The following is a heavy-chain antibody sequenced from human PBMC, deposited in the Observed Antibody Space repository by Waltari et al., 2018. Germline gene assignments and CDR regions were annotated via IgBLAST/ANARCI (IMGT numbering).Heavy chain of an antibody. CDR3: AKEGVVINGYYFDY. V-gene: IGHV3-30*18. CDR1: GFSFSTVG. Sequence: QVLLVESGGGVVQPGTSLRLSCAASGFSFSTVGRHWVRQAPGKGLESVAVISYDGRDLYYADSVKGRATISRDNSKNTLYLQMNSLRPEDTAVYYCAKEGVVINGYYFDYWGQGTLVTVSS. J-gene: IGHJ4*02. D-gene: IGHD2-21*01. CDR2: ISYDGRDL.